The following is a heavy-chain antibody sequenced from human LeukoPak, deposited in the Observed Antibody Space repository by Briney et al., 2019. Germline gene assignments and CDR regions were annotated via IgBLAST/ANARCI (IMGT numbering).Heavy chain of an antibody. D-gene: IGHD3-22*01. CDR3: AKFGYYDSSGYYPHPVDY. J-gene: IGHJ4*02. CDR1: GDSVSSASAA. CDR2: TYYRGEWYN. V-gene: IGHV6-1*01. Sequence: SQTLSLTCAIAGDSVSSASAAWNWIRQSPSRGLEWLGRTYYRGEWYNDYAPSLKSRILITSDSSKNQFSLQLSSVTPDDTAVYYCAKFGYYDSSGYYPHPVDYWGQGTLVTVSS.